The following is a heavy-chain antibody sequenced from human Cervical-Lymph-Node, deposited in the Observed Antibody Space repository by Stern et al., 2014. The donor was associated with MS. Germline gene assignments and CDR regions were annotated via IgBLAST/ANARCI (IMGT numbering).Heavy chain of an antibody. J-gene: IGHJ4*02. D-gene: IGHD1-26*01. CDR3: ARDRHGVAATGNYFDY. CDR2: ISGYNGNT. Sequence: MQLVQSGAEVKKPGASVKVSCKASGYTFTTYGFAWVRQAPGQGLEWMGWISGYNGNTNYAQKFQGRVTMTTDTSTNTAYMELRSLRSDDTAVYYCARDRHGVAATGNYFDYWGQGTLVTVS. V-gene: IGHV1-18*04. CDR1: GYTFTTYG.